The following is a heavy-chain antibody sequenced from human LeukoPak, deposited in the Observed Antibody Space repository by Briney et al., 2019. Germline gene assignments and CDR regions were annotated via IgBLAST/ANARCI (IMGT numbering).Heavy chain of an antibody. V-gene: IGHV1-69*05. J-gene: IGHJ4*02. CDR2: IIPIFGTA. D-gene: IGHD3-22*01. Sequence: SVTVSCKASGGTFSSYAISWVRQAPGQGLEWMGGIIPIFGTANYAQKFQGRVTITTDESTSTAYMELSSLRSEDTAVYYCATGTYYDSSEPSFDYWGQGTLVTVSS. CDR3: ATGTYYDSSEPSFDY. CDR1: GGTFSSYA.